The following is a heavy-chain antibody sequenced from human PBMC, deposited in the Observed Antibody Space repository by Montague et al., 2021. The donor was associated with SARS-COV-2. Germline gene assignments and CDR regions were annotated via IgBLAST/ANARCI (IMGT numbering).Heavy chain of an antibody. CDR3: ARHSGDGLLLLSGANWFDL. Sequence: SETLSLTCSVSGASISSSTYHWAWIRQPPGKGLEWVGSFSYSDSTHYNPSLRSRVTISVDTSKNQFSLKLNSVTAADTAIYYCARHSGDGLLLLSGANWFDLWGQGTLVTVSS. V-gene: IGHV4-39*01. CDR2: FSYSDST. J-gene: IGHJ5*02. D-gene: IGHD3-10*01. CDR1: GASISSSTYH.